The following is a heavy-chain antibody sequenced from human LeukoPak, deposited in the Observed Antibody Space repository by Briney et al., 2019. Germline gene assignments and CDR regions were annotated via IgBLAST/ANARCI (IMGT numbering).Heavy chain of an antibody. CDR3: AILELANFDY. D-gene: IGHD1-7*01. V-gene: IGHV3-21*01. CDR1: GYTFSSYS. Sequence: GGSLRLSCAASGYTFSSYSMNWVRQAPGKGLEWVSSISSSSSYIYYADSVKGRFTISRDNAKNSLYLQMNSLRAEDTAVYYCAILELANFDYWAREPWSPSPQ. CDR2: ISSSSSYI. J-gene: IGHJ4*02.